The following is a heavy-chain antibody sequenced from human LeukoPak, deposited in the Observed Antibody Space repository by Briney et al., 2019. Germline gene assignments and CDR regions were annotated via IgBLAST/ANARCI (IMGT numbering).Heavy chain of an antibody. Sequence: ASVKVSCKASGGTFSSYAISWVRQAPGQGLEWMGWIIPNSGGTSYAQKFQGRVTMTTDTSTSTAYMELRSLRSDDTAVYYCARHDFSLHMDVWGKGTTVTVSS. V-gene: IGHV1-18*01. J-gene: IGHJ6*03. CDR3: ARHDFSLHMDV. CDR2: IIPNSGGT. D-gene: IGHD3-3*01. CDR1: GGTFSSYA.